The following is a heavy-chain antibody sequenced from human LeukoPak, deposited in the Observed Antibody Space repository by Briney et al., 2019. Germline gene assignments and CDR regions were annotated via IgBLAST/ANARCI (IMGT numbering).Heavy chain of an antibody. Sequence: IPSETLSLSCAASGFTISSGSMYWGWIRQPPGKGLDCTYNIFYSGSTYYNPSLKSRVTISIDTSKRQLSLLISYETAAYTAVYYCAGIRGYSNSWGQGTLVTVSS. CDR3: AGIRGYSNS. CDR1: GFTISSGSMY. V-gene: IGHV4-39*01. J-gene: IGHJ5*02. D-gene: IGHD5-18*01. CDR2: IFYSGST.